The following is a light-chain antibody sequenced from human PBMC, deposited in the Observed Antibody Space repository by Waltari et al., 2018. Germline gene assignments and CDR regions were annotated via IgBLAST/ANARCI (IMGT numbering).Light chain of an antibody. J-gene: IGKJ1*01. Sequence: EIVMTQSPATLSVSPGERATLSCRASQSVGSNLAWYQQKPGQAPRLLIYGASTRATGIPARFSGRWSGTEFTLTISSLQSEDFAVYYCQQYNNWPPWTFGQGTKVEIK. CDR2: GAS. CDR3: QQYNNWPPWT. CDR1: QSVGSN. V-gene: IGKV3-15*01.